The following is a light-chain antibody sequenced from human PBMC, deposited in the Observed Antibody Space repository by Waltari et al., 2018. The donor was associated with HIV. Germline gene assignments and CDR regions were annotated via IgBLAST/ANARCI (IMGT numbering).Light chain of an antibody. CDR1: TSAVGVYTY. CDR2: EVS. Sequence: QPPLTQPPSVSGSPEQSITISCTATTSAVGVYTYCSWDQHHPGKAPKLMIYEVSNRHSGVSNRFAGSKSGNTASLTISGLKAEDEADYYCSSYTSSSLGVFGGGTKLTVL. V-gene: IGLV2-14*01. CDR3: SSYTSSSLGV. J-gene: IGLJ3*02.